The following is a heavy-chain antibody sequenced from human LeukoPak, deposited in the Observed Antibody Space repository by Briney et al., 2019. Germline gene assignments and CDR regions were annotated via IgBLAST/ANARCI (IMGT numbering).Heavy chain of an antibody. Sequence: QSGGSLRLSCAASGFTFSSYEMNWVRQAPGKGLEWVSYISSSGSTIYYADSVKGRFTISRDNAKNSLYLQMNSLRTEDTALYYCAKGARYSYDSSGYYSRLDWYFDLWGRGTLVTVSS. J-gene: IGHJ2*01. CDR2: ISSSGSTI. CDR1: GFTFSSYE. D-gene: IGHD3-22*01. CDR3: AKGARYSYDSSGYYSRLDWYFDL. V-gene: IGHV3-48*03.